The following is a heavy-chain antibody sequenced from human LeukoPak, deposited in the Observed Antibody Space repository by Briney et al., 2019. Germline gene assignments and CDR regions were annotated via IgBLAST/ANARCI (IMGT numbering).Heavy chain of an antibody. CDR3: ARDPDSSINRWAFDI. J-gene: IGHJ3*02. Sequence: GGSLRLSCAASGFTFSSYSMNWVRQAPGKGLEWVSSISSSSSYIYYADSVKGRFTISRDNAKNSLYLQMNSLRAEDTAVYYCARDPDSSINRWAFDIWGQGTMVTVSS. V-gene: IGHV3-21*01. CDR2: ISSSSSYI. D-gene: IGHD6-13*01. CDR1: GFTFSSYS.